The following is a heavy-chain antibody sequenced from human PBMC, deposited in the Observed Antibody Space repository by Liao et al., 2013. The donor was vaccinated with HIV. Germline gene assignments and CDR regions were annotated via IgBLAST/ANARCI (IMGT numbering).Heavy chain of an antibody. CDR2: IYYSGST. J-gene: IGHJ6*03. D-gene: IGHD3-10*01. V-gene: IGHV4-59*01. CDR1: GGSISSYY. Sequence: QVQLQESGSGLVKPSETLSLTCTVSGGSISSYYWSWIRQPPGRDWSGLGSIYYSGSTNYNPSLKSRVTISVDTSKNQFSLKLSSVTAADTAVYYCARAGITMVRGVVYYYYMDVWGKGTTVTVSS. CDR3: ARAGITMVRGVVYYYYMDV.